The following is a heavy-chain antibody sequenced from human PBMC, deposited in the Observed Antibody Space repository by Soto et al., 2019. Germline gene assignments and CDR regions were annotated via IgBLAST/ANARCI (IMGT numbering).Heavy chain of an antibody. Sequence: EVQLVESGGGLVQPGGSLRLSCAASGITFSSYSMHWVRQAPGKGLEWVSYISSSSSTINYASSVKGRFTISRDNAKNSLDLQMSSLRDEDTAVYYCARGMVRSFDYWGLGTLVTVSA. J-gene: IGHJ4*02. CDR3: ARGMVRSFDY. CDR1: GITFSSYS. V-gene: IGHV3-48*02. D-gene: IGHD3-10*01. CDR2: ISSSSSTI.